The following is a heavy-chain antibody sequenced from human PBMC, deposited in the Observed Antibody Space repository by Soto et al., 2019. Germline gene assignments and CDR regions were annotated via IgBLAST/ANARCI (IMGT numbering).Heavy chain of an antibody. J-gene: IGHJ5*02. V-gene: IGHV1-46*01. Sequence: GASVKVSCKASGYTFTSYYMHWVRQAPGQGLEWMGIITPSGGSTSYAQKFQGRVTMTRDTSTSTVYMELSSLRSEDTAVYYCARAFRYSSIGFNWFDPWGQGTLVTVSS. CDR2: ITPSGGST. CDR3: ARAFRYSSIGFNWFDP. D-gene: IGHD6-13*01. CDR1: GYTFTSYY.